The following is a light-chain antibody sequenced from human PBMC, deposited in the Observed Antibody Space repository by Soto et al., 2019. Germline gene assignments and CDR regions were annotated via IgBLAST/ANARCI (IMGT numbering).Light chain of an antibody. CDR1: SSDVGAYNY. Sequence: QSALTQPASVSGSPGQSITISCTGTSSDVGAYNYVSWYQQHPGKAPKLMIFEVNNRPSGVSNRLSGSKSGNTASLAISGLQAEDEADYYCSSYTSSSTLVFGGGTKLTVL. J-gene: IGLJ2*01. CDR2: EVN. V-gene: IGLV2-14*01. CDR3: SSYTSSSTLV.